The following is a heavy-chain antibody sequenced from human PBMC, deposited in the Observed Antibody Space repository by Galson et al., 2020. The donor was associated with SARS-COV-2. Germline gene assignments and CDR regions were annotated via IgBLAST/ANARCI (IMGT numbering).Heavy chain of an antibody. CDR3: ARDATSSGWFNWFDP. J-gene: IGHJ5*02. V-gene: IGHV4-39*07. CDR2: IYNTGST. D-gene: IGHD6-19*01. Sequence: ETLSLTCSVSGGSISSTSYLWGWIRQPPGKGLEWIGSIYNTGSTQYNPSLESRATISVDTSKNHFSLKLSSVTAADTAVYYCARDATSSGWFNWFDPWGRGTLVTVSS. CDR1: GGSISSTSYL.